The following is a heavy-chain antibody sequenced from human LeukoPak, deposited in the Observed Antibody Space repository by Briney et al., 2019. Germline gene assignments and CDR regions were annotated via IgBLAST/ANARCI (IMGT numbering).Heavy chain of an antibody. V-gene: IGHV4-39*07. CDR1: GGSISSSSYY. J-gene: IGHJ4*02. D-gene: IGHD4-23*01. Sequence: SETLSLTCTVSGGSISSSSYYWGWIRQPPGKGLEWIGSIYYSGSTYYNPSLKSRVTISVDTSKNQFSLKLSSVTAADTAVYYCAKDVYGGKIRWGQGTLVTVSS. CDR2: IYYSGST. CDR3: AKDVYGGKIR.